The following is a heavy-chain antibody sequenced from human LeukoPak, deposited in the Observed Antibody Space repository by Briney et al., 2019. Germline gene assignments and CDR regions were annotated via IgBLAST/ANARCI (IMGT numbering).Heavy chain of an antibody. V-gene: IGHV3-7*01. CDR3: ARDPGWSSFDI. D-gene: IGHD2-15*01. J-gene: IGHJ3*02. Sequence: GGSLRLSCVASGFSFSSYWMSWVRQAPGKGLAFVANIKQDGGSKNYVDSVKGRFTISRDNAENSLYLQMSSLRPEETALYYRARDPGWSSFDIWGQGIMVTVSS. CDR1: GFSFSSYW. CDR2: IKQDGGSK.